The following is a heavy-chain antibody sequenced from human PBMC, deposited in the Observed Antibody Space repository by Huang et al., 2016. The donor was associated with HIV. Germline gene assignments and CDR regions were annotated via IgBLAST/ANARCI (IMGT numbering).Heavy chain of an antibody. J-gene: IGHJ6*03. CDR3: ARDLWLRDLYYYYYMDV. CDR1: RFTFSNYA. Sequence: QVQLVESGGGVVQPGRSLRLSCAASRFTFSNYAMHWGRQAPGKGVGWGAVISYDGSNKYYADSVKGRFTISRDNSKNTLYLQMNSLRAEDTAVYYCARDLWLRDLYYYYYMDVWGKGTTVTVSS. D-gene: IGHD5-12*01. CDR2: ISYDGSNK. V-gene: IGHV3-30-3*01.